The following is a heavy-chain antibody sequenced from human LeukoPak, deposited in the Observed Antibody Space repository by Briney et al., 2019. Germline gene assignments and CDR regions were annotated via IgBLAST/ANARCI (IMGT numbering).Heavy chain of an antibody. V-gene: IGHV4-59*11. J-gene: IGHJ4*02. Sequence: PSGTLSLTCIVSSGSINNHYWSWIRQPPGKGLEWIGYIYDSWNTNYNPSLQSRVTISMDASRNQFSLNLTSVTAADTAVYCARDQIGYGLDYWGKGTLVTVSS. CDR2: IYDSWNT. CDR1: SGSINNHY. D-gene: IGHD5-18*01. CDR3: ARDQIGYGLDY.